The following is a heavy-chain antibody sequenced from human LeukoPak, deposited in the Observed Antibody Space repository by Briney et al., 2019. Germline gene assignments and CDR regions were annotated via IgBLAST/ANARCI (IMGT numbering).Heavy chain of an antibody. Sequence: GGSLRLSCSASGFTFSSYAMHWVRQPPGKGLEYVSAISSNGGSTYYADSVKGRFTISRDNSKNTLYLQMSSLRAEDTAVYYCVKDATGTRFDPWGQGTLVTVSS. D-gene: IGHD1-1*01. CDR1: GFTFSSYA. CDR3: VKDATGTRFDP. V-gene: IGHV3-64D*06. J-gene: IGHJ5*02. CDR2: ISSNGGST.